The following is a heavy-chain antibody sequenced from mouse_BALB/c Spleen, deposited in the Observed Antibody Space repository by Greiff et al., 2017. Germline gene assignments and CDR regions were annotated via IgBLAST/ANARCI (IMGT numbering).Heavy chain of an antibody. D-gene: IGHD3-2*01. CDR3: AREETARAHFDY. CDR1: GYTFTDYY. J-gene: IGHJ2*01. Sequence: QVQLQQSGAELARPGASVKLSCKASGYTFTDYYINWVKQRTGQGLEWIGEIYPGSGNTYYNEKFKGKATLTADKSSSTAYMQLSSLTSEDSAVYFCAREETARAHFDYWGQGTTLTVSS. CDR2: IYPGSGNT. V-gene: IGHV1-77*01.